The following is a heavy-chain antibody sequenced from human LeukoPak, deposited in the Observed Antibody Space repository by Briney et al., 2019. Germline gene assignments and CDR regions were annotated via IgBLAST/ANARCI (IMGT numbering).Heavy chain of an antibody. V-gene: IGHV3-49*03. J-gene: IGHJ4*02. CDR3: TRHPEYYYDSSGYVDY. CDR1: GFTFGDYA. CDR2: IRSKAYGGTT. Sequence: GGSLRLSCTASGFTFGDYAMSWFRQAPGKGLEWVGFIRSKAYGGTTEYAASVKGRFTISRDDSKSIAYLQMNSLKTEDTAVYYCTRHPEYYYDSSGYVDYWGQGTLVTVSS. D-gene: IGHD3-22*01.